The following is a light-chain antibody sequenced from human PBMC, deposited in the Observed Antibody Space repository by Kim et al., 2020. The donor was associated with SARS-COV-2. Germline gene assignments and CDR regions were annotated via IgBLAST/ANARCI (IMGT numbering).Light chain of an antibody. Sequence: LSVSPGERATLSCRASQSVSSNLAWYQQKPGQAPRLLIYGASTRATGIPARFSGSGSGTEFTLTISSLQSEDFAVYYCQQYKGLTFGGGTKVEIK. CDR3: QQYKGLT. CDR2: GAS. CDR1: QSVSSN. V-gene: IGKV3-15*01. J-gene: IGKJ4*01.